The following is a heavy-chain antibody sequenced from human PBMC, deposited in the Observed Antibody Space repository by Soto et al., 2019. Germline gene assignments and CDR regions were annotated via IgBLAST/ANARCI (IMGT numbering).Heavy chain of an antibody. J-gene: IGHJ5*02. CDR3: ARDLSRYDNWNYWWFDP. CDR1: GGSVSSGSYY. Sequence: SETLSLTCTVSGGSVSSGSYYWSWIRQPPGKGLEWIGYIYYSGSTNYNPSLKSRVTISVDTSKNQFSLKLSSVTAADTAVYYCARDLSRYDNWNYWWFDPWGQGTLVTVSS. V-gene: IGHV4-61*01. CDR2: IYYSGST. D-gene: IGHD1-7*01.